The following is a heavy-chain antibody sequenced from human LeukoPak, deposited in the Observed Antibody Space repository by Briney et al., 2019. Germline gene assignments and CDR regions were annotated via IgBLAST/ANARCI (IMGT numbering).Heavy chain of an antibody. CDR2: IYHSGST. D-gene: IGHD2-15*01. Sequence: SETLSLTCTVSGGSISSSNWWSWVRQPPGKGLEWIGEIYHSGSTNYNPSLKSRVTISVDKSKNQFSLKLSSVTAADTAVYYCARVSGLLKAFDIWGQGTMVTVSS. J-gene: IGHJ3*02. CDR1: GGSISSSNW. V-gene: IGHV4-4*02. CDR3: ARVSGLLKAFDI.